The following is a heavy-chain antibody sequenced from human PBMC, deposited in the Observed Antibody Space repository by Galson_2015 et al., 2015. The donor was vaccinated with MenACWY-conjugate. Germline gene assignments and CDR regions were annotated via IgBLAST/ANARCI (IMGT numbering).Heavy chain of an antibody. CDR3: ARDYPYDVWSSLSHNYFDP. V-gene: IGHV3-74*03. CDR1: GFTFKNYW. J-gene: IGHJ5*02. Sequence: SLRLSCAASGFTFKNYWMHWVRHAPGTGLVWVARINGDGSKITYADSVKGRFTISRDNAKNTMNLQMNSLRAEDTAVYYCARDYPYDVWSSLSHNYFDPWGQGTLVTVSS. D-gene: IGHD3-3*01. CDR2: INGDGSKI.